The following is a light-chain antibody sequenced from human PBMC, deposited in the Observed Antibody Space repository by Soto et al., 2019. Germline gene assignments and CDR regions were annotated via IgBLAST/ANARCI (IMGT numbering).Light chain of an antibody. V-gene: IGKV3-20*01. CDR2: GSS. CDR1: QSLSSSY. J-gene: IGKJ4*01. CDR3: QQYDNSPLT. Sequence: EIVFTQSPGTLSLSPGERATLSCRASQSLSSSYLAWYQQKPGQAPRLLIYGSSIRATGIPDRFSGSGSGTDFTLTITRLEPEDFAVYYCQQYDNSPLTFGGGTKVDIK.